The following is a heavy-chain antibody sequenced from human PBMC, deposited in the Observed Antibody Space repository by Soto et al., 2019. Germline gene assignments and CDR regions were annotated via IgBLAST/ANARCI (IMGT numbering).Heavy chain of an antibody. Sequence: GESLKISCKGSGYSFTTYWIAWVRQMPGKGLEWMGIIYPGDSDSRYSPSFQGQVTISVDRTISTAYLQWSSLRASDTAMYYCAGLYSSVSGAFDYWGQGTLVTVSS. CDR1: GYSFTTYW. J-gene: IGHJ4*02. V-gene: IGHV5-51*01. CDR3: AGLYSSVSGAFDY. CDR2: IYPGDSDS. D-gene: IGHD6-19*01.